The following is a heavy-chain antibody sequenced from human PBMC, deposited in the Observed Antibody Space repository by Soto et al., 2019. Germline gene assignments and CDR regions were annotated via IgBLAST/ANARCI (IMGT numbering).Heavy chain of an antibody. CDR2: IYYSGST. CDR1: GCPIRRGWFY. Sequence: SEALSLTCTVSGCPIRRGWFYWGWIRQHPGKGLEWIGYIYYSGSTYYNPSLKSRVTISVDTSKNQFSLKLSSVTAADTAVYYCARSSTSANYFDYWGQGTLVTVSS. J-gene: IGHJ4*02. CDR3: ARSSTSANYFDY. D-gene: IGHD2-2*01. V-gene: IGHV4-31*03.